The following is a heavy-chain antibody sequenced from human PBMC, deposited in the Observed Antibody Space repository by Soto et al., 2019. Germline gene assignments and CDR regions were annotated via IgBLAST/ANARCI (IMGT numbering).Heavy chain of an antibody. D-gene: IGHD1-26*01. CDR3: ARPGSWRSFDY. V-gene: IGHV3-7*01. CDR2: IKQDGSEG. CDR1: GFTFSGYW. J-gene: IGHJ4*02. Sequence: GGSLRLSCVVSGFTFSGYWMSWGRQAPGKGLERVANIKQDGSEGYYVDSVKGRFTISRDNAKNSLYLQMNSLSAEDTAVYYCARPGSWRSFDYWGQGTLVTVSS.